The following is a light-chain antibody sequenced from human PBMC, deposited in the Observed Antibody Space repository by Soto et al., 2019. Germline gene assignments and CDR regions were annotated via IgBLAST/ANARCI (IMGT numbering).Light chain of an antibody. CDR3: QEYNTYFQT. CDR2: KAS. J-gene: IGKJ1*01. Sequence: GDRVTITCQASQDTSNYLSWYQQKPGIAPKVLVSKASYWESGVPYRFSGSGSGTEFTLTISSLQPDDFAAYYCQEYNTYFQTFGQGTKVDIK. V-gene: IGKV1-5*03. CDR1: QDTSNY.